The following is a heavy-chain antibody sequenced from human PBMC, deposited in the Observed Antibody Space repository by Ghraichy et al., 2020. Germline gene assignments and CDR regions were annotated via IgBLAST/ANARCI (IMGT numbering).Heavy chain of an antibody. CDR2: IYYSGNT. V-gene: IGHV4-59*01. D-gene: IGHD3-16*01. J-gene: IGHJ4*02. Sequence: SETLSLTCTVSGGSISTYYWTWIRQPPGKGLEWIGYIYYSGNTNYNPSLESRLTISIDTSKNQFSLKLSSVTAADTAVYYCARVPPYDYFFYWGQGTLVTVSS. CDR1: GGSISTYY. CDR3: ARVPPYDYFFY.